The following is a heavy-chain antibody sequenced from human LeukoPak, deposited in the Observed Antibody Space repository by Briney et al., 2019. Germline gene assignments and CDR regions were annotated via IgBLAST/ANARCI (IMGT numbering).Heavy chain of an antibody. CDR1: GFTFSSYW. CDR3: VRGCSSVTCSSDF. J-gene: IGHJ4*02. V-gene: IGHV3-23*01. D-gene: IGHD2-2*01. CDR2: ISGSGGST. Sequence: GGSLRLSCAASGFTFSSYWMHWVRQAPGKGLEWVSAISGSGGSTYYADSVKGRFTISRDNSKNTLYLQMNSLRVEDTAVYYCVRGCSSVTCSSDFWGQGTLVTVSS.